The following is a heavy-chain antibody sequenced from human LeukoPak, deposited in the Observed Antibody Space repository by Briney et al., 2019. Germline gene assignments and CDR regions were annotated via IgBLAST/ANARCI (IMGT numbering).Heavy chain of an antibody. V-gene: IGHV3-11*06. D-gene: IGHD1-1*01. CDR2: ISGSGGDT. CDR1: GFTSTDSY. CDR3: ARDPRTVRI. Sequence: KPGGSLRLSCAASGFTSTDSYMTWVRQAPGKGLEWLSYISGSGGDTNYADSVRGRFTISRDNAKNSLYLQMNSLRVEDTAVYYCARDPRTVRIWGQGTLVTVSS. J-gene: IGHJ4*02.